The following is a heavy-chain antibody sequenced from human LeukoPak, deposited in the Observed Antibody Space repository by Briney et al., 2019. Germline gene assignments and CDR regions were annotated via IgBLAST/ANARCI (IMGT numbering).Heavy chain of an antibody. CDR1: GGSISSYY. V-gene: IGHV4-59*08. Sequence: WETLSLTCTVSGGSISSYYWSWIRQPPGKGLEWIGYIYYSGSTNYNPSLKSRVTISVDTSKNQFSLKLSSVTAADTAVYYCARSGIAAADYWGQGTLVTVSS. CDR2: IYYSGST. D-gene: IGHD6-13*01. J-gene: IGHJ4*02. CDR3: ARSGIAAADY.